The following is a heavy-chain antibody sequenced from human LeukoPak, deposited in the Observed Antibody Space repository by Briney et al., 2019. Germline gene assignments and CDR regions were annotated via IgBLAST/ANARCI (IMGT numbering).Heavy chain of an antibody. CDR3: AKGGMVRGVTTRGYMDV. V-gene: IGHV3-23*01. J-gene: IGHJ6*03. CDR1: GFTLSSYS. D-gene: IGHD3-10*01. CDR2: ISGSGGST. Sequence: GGSLRLSCAASGFTLSSYSMNWVRQAPGKGLEWVSAISGSGGSTYYADSVKGRFTISRDNSKNTLYLQMNSLRAEDTAVYYCAKGGMVRGVTTRGYMDVWGKGTTVTISS.